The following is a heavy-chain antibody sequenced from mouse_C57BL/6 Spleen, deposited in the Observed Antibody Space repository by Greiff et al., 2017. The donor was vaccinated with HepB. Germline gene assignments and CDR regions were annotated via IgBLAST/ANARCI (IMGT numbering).Heavy chain of an antibody. V-gene: IGHV1-81*01. CDR1: GYTFTSYG. D-gene: IGHD1-1*01. Sequence: QVHVKQSGAELARPGASVKLSCKASGYTFTSYGISWVKQRTGQGLEWIGEIYPRSGNTYYNEKFKGKATLTADKSSSTAYIELRSLTSEDSAVYFCARSVYYGSSHWYFDVWGTGTTVTVSS. CDR3: ARSVYYGSSHWYFDV. CDR2: IYPRSGNT. J-gene: IGHJ1*03.